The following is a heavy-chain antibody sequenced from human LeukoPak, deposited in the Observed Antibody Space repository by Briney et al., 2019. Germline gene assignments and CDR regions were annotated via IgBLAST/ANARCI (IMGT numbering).Heavy chain of an antibody. D-gene: IGHD2-2*01. Sequence: GESLKISCKGSGYTFINYWIGWVRQMPGKGLEWMGIIYPGDSDTRYSPSFQGQVTISAAKSISTAYLQWNSLKASDTAMYFCARQFAPAATIDYWGQGTLVTVSS. J-gene: IGHJ4*02. CDR2: IYPGDSDT. CDR3: ARQFAPAATIDY. CDR1: GYTFINYW. V-gene: IGHV5-51*01.